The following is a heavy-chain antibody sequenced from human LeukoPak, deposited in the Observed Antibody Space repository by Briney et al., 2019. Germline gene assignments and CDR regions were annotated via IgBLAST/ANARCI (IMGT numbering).Heavy chain of an antibody. CDR1: RFTFKSYG. CDR3: VRDRENSYFEY. Sequence: PGRSLRLSCAASRFTFKSYGMHWVRQAPGKGLARVAGIWYDGSNKFYADSVKGRFTISRDNSKNTLYLQMNSLRAEDTAVYYCVRDRENSYFEYWGQGTPVTVSS. CDR2: IWYDGSNK. J-gene: IGHJ4*02. V-gene: IGHV3-33*01. D-gene: IGHD4-23*01.